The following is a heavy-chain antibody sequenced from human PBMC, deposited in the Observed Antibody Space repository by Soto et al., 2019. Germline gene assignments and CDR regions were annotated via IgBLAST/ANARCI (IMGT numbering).Heavy chain of an antibody. CDR3: AKVLISRQEYYYDTLTNAFAI. Sequence: GGSLRLSCSASGFTFSSYAMSWVRQAPGKGLEWVSAISGSGGSTYYADSVKGRFTISRDNSKNTLYPQMNSLRAEDTAVYYCAKVLISRQEYYYDTLTNAFAIWGQGTMVTVSS. J-gene: IGHJ3*02. V-gene: IGHV3-23*01. CDR2: ISGSGGST. CDR1: GFTFSSYA. D-gene: IGHD3-22*01.